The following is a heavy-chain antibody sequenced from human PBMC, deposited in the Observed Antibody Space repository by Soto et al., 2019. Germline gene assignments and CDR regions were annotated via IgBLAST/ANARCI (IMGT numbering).Heavy chain of an antibody. V-gene: IGHV4-59*12. CDR2: IYYSGST. CDR1: GGSINDFY. J-gene: IGHJ4*02. D-gene: IGHD4-17*01. Sequence: PSETLSLTCTVSGGSINDFYWSWIRQPPGKGLEWIGYIYYSGSTDYNPSLKGRVTISVDTSKNQFSLRLSSVTAADTAVYYCAREGSDYAFDYWGQGTLVTVSS. CDR3: AREGSDYAFDY.